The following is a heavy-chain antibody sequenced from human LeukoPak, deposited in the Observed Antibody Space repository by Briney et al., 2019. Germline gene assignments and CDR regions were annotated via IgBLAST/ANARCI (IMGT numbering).Heavy chain of an antibody. CDR3: ASDVRAVAAHFDY. V-gene: IGHV1-2*02. CDR1: GYTFTGYY. D-gene: IGHD6-19*01. J-gene: IGHJ4*02. CDR2: INPNRGGT. Sequence: GASVKFSCKASGYTFTGYYMRWVRQAPGQGLEWMGWINPNRGGTNYAQKFQGRVTMTRDTSISTAYMELSRLRSDDTAVYYCASDVRAVAAHFDYGGQGTLVIVSS.